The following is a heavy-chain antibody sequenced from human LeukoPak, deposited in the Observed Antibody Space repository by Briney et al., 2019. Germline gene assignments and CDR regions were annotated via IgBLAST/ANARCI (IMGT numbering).Heavy chain of an antibody. J-gene: IGHJ5*02. CDR1: GYSFTSYW. D-gene: IGHD2-2*01. Sequence: GESLKISCNGSGYSFTSYWIGWVRHMARKGLEWMWIIYPGDYDTRYSPSFQGHVTISADKSISTAYLQRSSLKASDTGMYYCARFLWSSTSCGHNWFAPWGQGTLVSVSS. CDR3: ARFLWSSTSCGHNWFAP. V-gene: IGHV5-51*01. CDR2: IYPGDYDT.